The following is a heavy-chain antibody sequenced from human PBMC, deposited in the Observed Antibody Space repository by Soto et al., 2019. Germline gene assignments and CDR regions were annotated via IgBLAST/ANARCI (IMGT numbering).Heavy chain of an antibody. J-gene: IGHJ6*02. CDR2: IYHSGST. CDR3: ARDSRPSIAACPPLGNYYYGMDV. CDR1: GGSISSSNW. D-gene: IGHD6-6*01. Sequence: PSETLSLTCAVSGGSISSSNWWSWVRQPPGKGLEWIGEIYHSGSTNYNPSLKSRVTISVDKSKNQFSLKLSSVTAADTAVYYCARDSRPSIAACPPLGNYYYGMDVWGQGTTVTVSS. V-gene: IGHV4-4*02.